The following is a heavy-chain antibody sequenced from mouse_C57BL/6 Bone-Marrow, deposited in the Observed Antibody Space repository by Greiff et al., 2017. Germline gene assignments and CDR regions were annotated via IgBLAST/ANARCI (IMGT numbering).Heavy chain of an antibody. D-gene: IGHD1-1*01. CDR3: TFITTVPGDY. CDR2: IDPENGDT. Sequence: VQLQQSGAELVRPGASVKLSCTASGFNIKDDYMHWVKQRPEQGLEWIGWIDPENGDTEYASKFQGKATITADTSSKTAYLQLSSLTSEDTAVYYCTFITTVPGDYWGQGTTLTVSS. J-gene: IGHJ2*01. CDR1: GFNIKDDY. V-gene: IGHV14-4*01.